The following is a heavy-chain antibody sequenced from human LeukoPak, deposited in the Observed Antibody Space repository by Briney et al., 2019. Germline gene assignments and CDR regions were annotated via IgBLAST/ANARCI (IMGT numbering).Heavy chain of an antibody. CDR1: GYTFTGYY. CDR3: CRATDHYLIDF. J-gene: IGHJ4*02. CDR2: INSNSGAA. Sequence: ASVKVSCKASGYTFTGYYLHWVRQAPGQGLEWMGWINSNSGAAKYAQKLQGRVIMTRDTSISTAYMEVSRLRSDDTALYYCCRATDHYLIDFWGQGTLVTVSS. D-gene: IGHD1-26*01. V-gene: IGHV1-2*02.